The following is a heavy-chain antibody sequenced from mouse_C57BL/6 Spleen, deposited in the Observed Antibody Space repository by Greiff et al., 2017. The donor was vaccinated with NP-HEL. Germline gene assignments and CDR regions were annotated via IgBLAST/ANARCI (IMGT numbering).Heavy chain of an antibody. CDR2: IDPSDSYT. D-gene: IGHD2-4*01. Sequence: VQLQQPGAELVKPGASVKLSCKASGYTFTSYWMQWVKQRPGQGLEWIGEIDPSDSYTNYNQKFKGKATLTVDTSSSTAYMQLSSLTSEDSAVYYCARMIRYFDVWGTGTTVTVSS. V-gene: IGHV1-50*01. J-gene: IGHJ1*03. CDR1: GYTFTSYW. CDR3: ARMIRYFDV.